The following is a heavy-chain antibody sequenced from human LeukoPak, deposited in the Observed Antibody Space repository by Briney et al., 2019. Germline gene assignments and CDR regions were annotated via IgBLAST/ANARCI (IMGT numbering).Heavy chain of an antibody. V-gene: IGHV3-48*01. J-gene: IGHJ4*02. D-gene: IGHD4-23*01. CDR3: ARVHTVVTPFDS. CDR1: GFTFSSYS. CDR2: ISSPSSTI. Sequence: GGSLRLSCAASGFTFSSYSMNWVRQAPGKGLEWVSYISSPSSTIYYADSVKGRFTISRDNAKSPLYLQMNSLRAEDTAVYYCARVHTVVTPFDSWGQGTLVTVSS.